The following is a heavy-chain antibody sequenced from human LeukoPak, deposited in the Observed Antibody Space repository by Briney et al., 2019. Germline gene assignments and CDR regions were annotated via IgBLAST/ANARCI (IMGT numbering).Heavy chain of an antibody. CDR2: IEASDSYT. CDR1: GYSFTSIW. D-gene: IGHD7-27*01. Sequence: GEPLRFSGKGPGYSFTSIWSIGVRQMPGKGREWMGRIEASDSYTNIHPFFQGHVTFSADKSISTAYLQWSSLKASDTAMYYCARLFTGEPDYWGQGALVTVSS. J-gene: IGHJ4*02. V-gene: IGHV5-10-1*01. CDR3: ARLFTGEPDY.